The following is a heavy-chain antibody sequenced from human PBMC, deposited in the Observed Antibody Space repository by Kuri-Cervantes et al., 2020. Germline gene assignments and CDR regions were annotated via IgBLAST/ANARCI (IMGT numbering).Heavy chain of an antibody. CDR2: IWYDGSNK. CDR1: GFTFSSYG. V-gene: IGHV3-33*01. J-gene: IGHJ6*02. Sequence: GESLKISCAASGFTFSSYGMHWVRQAPGKGLEWVAVIWYDGSNKYYADSVKGRFTISRDNSKNTLYLQMNSLRAEDTAVYYCAREIKGYYYGMDVWGQGTTGTGAS. D-gene: IGHD3-16*01. CDR3: AREIKGYYYGMDV.